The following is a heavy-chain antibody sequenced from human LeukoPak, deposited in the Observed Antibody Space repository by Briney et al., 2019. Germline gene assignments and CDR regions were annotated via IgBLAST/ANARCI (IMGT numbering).Heavy chain of an antibody. D-gene: IGHD6-13*01. CDR2: IWYDGSNK. CDR1: GFTFSSYG. J-gene: IGHJ4*02. V-gene: IGHV3-33*01. CDR3: ARELRRGIAAALDY. Sequence: GGSLRLSCAASGFTFSSYGMHLVRQAPGKGLEWVAVIWYDGSNKYYADSVKGRFTISRDNSKNTLYLQMNSLRAEDTAVYYCARELRRGIAAALDYWGQGTLVTVSS.